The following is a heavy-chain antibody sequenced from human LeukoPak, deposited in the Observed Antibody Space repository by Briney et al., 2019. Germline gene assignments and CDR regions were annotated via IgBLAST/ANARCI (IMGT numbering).Heavy chain of an antibody. Sequence: KPSETLSLTCAVYGGSFSGYYWSWIRQPPGKGLEWIGEINHSGSTNYNPSLKSRVTISVDTSKNQFSLKLSSVTAADTAVYYCARGRPGSGSYRPWGQGTLVTVSS. J-gene: IGHJ5*02. D-gene: IGHD3-10*01. CDR3: ARGRPGSGSYRP. CDR2: INHSGST. V-gene: IGHV4-34*01. CDR1: GGSFSGYY.